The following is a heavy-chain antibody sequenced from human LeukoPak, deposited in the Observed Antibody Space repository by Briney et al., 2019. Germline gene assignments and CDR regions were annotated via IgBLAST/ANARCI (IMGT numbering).Heavy chain of an antibody. CDR2: TYYTGST. V-gene: IGHV4-39*07. CDR3: ARDLGGYRHGLEGDY. D-gene: IGHD5-18*01. J-gene: IGHJ4*02. CDR1: GDSISSSTYY. Sequence: PSETLSLTCDVSGDSISSSTYYWAWIRQPPGKGLEWVASTYYTGSTYYNPSLKSRVTISSDKSKNQFSLTLSSVTAADTAMYYCARDLGGYRHGLEGDYWGQGTLVTVSS.